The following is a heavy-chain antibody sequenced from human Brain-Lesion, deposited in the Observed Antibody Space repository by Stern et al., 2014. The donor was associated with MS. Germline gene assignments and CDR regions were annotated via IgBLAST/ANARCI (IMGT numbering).Heavy chain of an antibody. J-gene: IGHJ6*02. CDR3: ARGRVVPGFQYYATDV. V-gene: IGHV4-61*02. D-gene: IGHD2-2*01. CDR1: GGSISSGGYY. CDR2: LFNSGSP. Sequence: QVQLVESGPGLVKPSQTLSLSCTVSGGSISSGGYYWSWIRQPAGKGLEWIGRLFNSGSPSYTPSLKSRVTISIDPSKTQFSLRLNSMTAADTAVYYCARGRVVPGFQYYATDVWGQGTTVIVSS.